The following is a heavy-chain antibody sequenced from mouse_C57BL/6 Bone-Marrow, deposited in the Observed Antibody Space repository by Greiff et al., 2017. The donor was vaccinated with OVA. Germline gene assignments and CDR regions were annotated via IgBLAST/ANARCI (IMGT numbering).Heavy chain of an antibody. V-gene: IGHV5-17*01. Sequence: EVQLLEPGGGLVKPGASLKLSCAASGFTFSDYGMHWVRQAPEQGLEWVAYISSGSSTIYYADTVKGRFTISRDNAKNTLFLQMTSLRSEDTAMYYCARDYGYFDYWGQGTTLTVSS. CDR1: GFTFSDYG. CDR3: ARDYGYFDY. D-gene: IGHD2-4*01. J-gene: IGHJ2*01. CDR2: ISSGSSTI.